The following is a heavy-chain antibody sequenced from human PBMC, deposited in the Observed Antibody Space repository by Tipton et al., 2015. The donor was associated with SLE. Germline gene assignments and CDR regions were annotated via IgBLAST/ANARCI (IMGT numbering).Heavy chain of an antibody. Sequence: SLRLSCAASGFTFSRYSMNWVRQAPGKGLEWVSYISSSSSTIFYADSVKGRFTISRDNAKNSLYLQMNSLRAEDTAVFYCAGGMGLLDYWGQGTLVTVSS. V-gene: IGHV3-48*01. CDR2: ISSSSSTI. CDR1: GFTFSRYS. CDR3: AGGMGLLDY. J-gene: IGHJ4*02. D-gene: IGHD3-16*01.